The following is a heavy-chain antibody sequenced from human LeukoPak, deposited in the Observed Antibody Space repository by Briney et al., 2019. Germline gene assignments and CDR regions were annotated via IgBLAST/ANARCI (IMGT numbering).Heavy chain of an antibody. V-gene: IGHV4-34*01. J-gene: IGHJ4*02. CDR2: INHSGST. CDR3: ARDPGNSHGSDY. D-gene: IGHD5-18*01. CDR1: GGSFSGYY. Sequence: KTSETLSLTCAVYGGSFSGYYWSWIRQPPGKGLEWIGEINHSGSTNYNPSLKSRVTISVDTSKNQFSLKLSSVTAADTAVYYCARDPGNSHGSDYWGQGTLVTVSS.